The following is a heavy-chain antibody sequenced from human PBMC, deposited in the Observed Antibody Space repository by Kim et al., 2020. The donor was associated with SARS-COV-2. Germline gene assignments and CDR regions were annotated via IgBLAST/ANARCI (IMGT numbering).Heavy chain of an antibody. V-gene: IGHV3-11*06. CDR1: GFTFSDYY. D-gene: IGHD5-12*01. CDR2: ISSSSSYT. J-gene: IGHJ4*02. CDR3: AKFPVATDSPDFDY. Sequence: GGSLRLSCAASGFTFSDYYMSWIRQAPGKGLEWVSYISSSSSYTNYADSVKGRFTISRDNAKNSLYLQMNSLRAEDTAVYYCAKFPVATDSPDFDYWGQGTLVTVSS.